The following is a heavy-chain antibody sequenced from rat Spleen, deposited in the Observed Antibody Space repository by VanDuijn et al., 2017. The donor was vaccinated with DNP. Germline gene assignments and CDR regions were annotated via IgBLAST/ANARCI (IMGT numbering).Heavy chain of an antibody. CDR1: GYSITSSY. J-gene: IGHJ2*01. CDR2: ISYSGRT. V-gene: IGHV3-1*01. CDR3: ARWSDYFDY. Sequence: EVQLQESGPGLVKPSQSLSLTCSVTGYSITSSYRWNWIRKFPGNKMEWIGHISYSGRTTYNPSLKSRISITRDTSKNQFFLQLNSVSTDDTATYYCARWSDYFDYWGQGVMVTVSS.